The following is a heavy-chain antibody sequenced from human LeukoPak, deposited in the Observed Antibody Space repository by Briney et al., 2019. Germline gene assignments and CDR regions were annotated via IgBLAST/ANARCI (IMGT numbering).Heavy chain of an antibody. D-gene: IGHD5-24*01. Sequence: SETLSLTCSVSNYSITDGYYWGWIRQPPGKGLEWIGSIYYSGSTYYNPSLKSRVTISVDTSKNQFSLKLSSVTAADTAVYYCARSRRDGYIHFDYWGQGTLVTVSS. CDR3: ARSRRDGYIHFDY. CDR1: NYSITDGYY. CDR2: IYYSGST. V-gene: IGHV4-38-2*01. J-gene: IGHJ4*02.